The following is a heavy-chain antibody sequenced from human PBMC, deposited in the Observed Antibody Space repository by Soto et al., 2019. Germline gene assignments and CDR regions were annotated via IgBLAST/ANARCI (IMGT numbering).Heavy chain of an antibody. Sequence: GASVKVSCKASGYTFTSYGISWVRQAPGQGLEWMGWISAYNGNTNYAQKLQGRVTMTTDTSTSTAYMELRSLRSDDTAVYYCARFAGYSYGYLTYYYGMDVWGQGTTVTVS. CDR1: GYTFTSYG. J-gene: IGHJ6*02. V-gene: IGHV1-18*04. CDR2: ISAYNGNT. CDR3: ARFAGYSYGYLTYYYGMDV. D-gene: IGHD5-18*01.